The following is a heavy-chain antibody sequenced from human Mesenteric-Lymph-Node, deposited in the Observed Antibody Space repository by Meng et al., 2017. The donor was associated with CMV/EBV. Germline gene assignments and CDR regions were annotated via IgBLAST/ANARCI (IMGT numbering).Heavy chain of an antibody. CDR1: GFTFSDYY. CDR3: ARVAIFGHFDY. D-gene: IGHD3-3*01. V-gene: IGHV3-7*01. J-gene: IGHJ4*02. CDR2: IKQDGSEK. Sequence: GGSLRLSCAASGFTFSDYYMSWIRQAPGKGLEWVANIKQDGSEKYYVDSVKGRFTISRDNAKNSLYLQMNSLRAEDTAVYYCARVAIFGHFDYWGQGTLVTVSS.